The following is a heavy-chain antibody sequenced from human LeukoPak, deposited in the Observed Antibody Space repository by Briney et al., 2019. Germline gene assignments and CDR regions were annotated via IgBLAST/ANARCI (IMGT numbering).Heavy chain of an antibody. D-gene: IGHD3-10*01. V-gene: IGHV4-30-4*01. CDR2: IYSSGTT. CDR1: GGSISSGDYY. J-gene: IGHJ4*02. CDR3: ARAGISMIRALH. Sequence: SQTLSLTCTVSGGSISSGDYYWRWIRQPPGKGLEWIGYIYSSGTTYYNPSHKSRLTISIDASKNQFSLKLTSVTAADTAFYYCARAGISMIRALHWGQGTLVTVSS.